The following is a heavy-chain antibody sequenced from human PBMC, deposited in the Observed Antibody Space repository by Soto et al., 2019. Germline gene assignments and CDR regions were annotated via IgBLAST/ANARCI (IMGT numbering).Heavy chain of an antibody. V-gene: IGHV3-30*18. Sequence: QVQLVESGGGVVQPGRSLRLSCAASGFTFSSYGMHWVRQAPGKGLEWVAVISYDGSNKYYADSVKGRFTISRDNSKNTLYLQMNSLRAEDTAVYYCAKVATVGLGASREYYFDYWGQGTLVTVSS. D-gene: IGHD1-26*01. CDR2: ISYDGSNK. J-gene: IGHJ4*02. CDR1: GFTFSSYG. CDR3: AKVATVGLGASREYYFDY.